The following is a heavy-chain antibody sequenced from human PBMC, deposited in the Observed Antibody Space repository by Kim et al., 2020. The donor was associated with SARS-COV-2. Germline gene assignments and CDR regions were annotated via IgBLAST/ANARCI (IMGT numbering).Heavy chain of an antibody. V-gene: IGHV4-39*01. J-gene: IGHJ3*02. CDR2: IYYSGST. D-gene: IGHD6-13*01. CDR3: ASPDLDAIAAAGTDAFDI. Sequence: SETLSLTCTVSGGSISSSSYYWGWIRQPPGKGLEWIGSIYYSGSTYYNPSLKSRVTISVDTSKNQFSLKLSSVTAADTAVYYCASPDLDAIAAAGTDAFDIWGQGTMVTVSS. CDR1: GGSISSSSYY.